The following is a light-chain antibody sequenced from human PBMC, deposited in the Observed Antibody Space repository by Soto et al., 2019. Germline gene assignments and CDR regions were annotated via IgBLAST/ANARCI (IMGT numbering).Light chain of an antibody. CDR3: LQHKRYPLA. V-gene: IGKV1-17*01. CDR2: RAP. J-gene: IGKJ4*01. Sequence: DIQMTQSPSSLSASVGDRVTITCRASQDIGNELGWFQQKPGRAPKRLIYRAPNLESGVPSRFSGSGSATEFTLTISSLQPEDFATYYCLQHKRYPLAFGGGTKVDIK. CDR1: QDIGNE.